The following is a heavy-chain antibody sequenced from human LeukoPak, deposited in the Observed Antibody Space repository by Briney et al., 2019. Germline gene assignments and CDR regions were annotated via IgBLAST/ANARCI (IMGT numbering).Heavy chain of an antibody. J-gene: IGHJ6*03. Sequence: ASVKVSCKASGYTFTTYYMHWVRQAPGQGLEWMGWINPNSGGTNYAQKFQGWVTMTRDTSISTAYMELSRLTSDDTAVYYCARXXNAYSGSYYYYHXMDVWGKGTTVTVSS. CDR3: ARXXNAYSGSYYYYHXMDV. D-gene: IGHD1-26*01. CDR1: GYTFTTYY. CDR2: INPNSGGT. V-gene: IGHV1-2*04.